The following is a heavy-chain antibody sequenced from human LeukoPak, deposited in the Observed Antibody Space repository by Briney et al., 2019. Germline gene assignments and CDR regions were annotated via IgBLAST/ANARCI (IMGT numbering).Heavy chain of an antibody. CDR3: ATGGKWWPPLPPTLNSEDY. V-gene: IGHV1-24*01. CDR1: GYTLTELS. CDR2: FDPEDGET. J-gene: IGHJ4*02. D-gene: IGHD2-8*01. Sequence: GASVKVSCKVSGYTLTELSMHWVRQAPGKGLEWMGGFDPEDGETIYAQKFQGRVTMTEDTSTDTAYMELSSLRSEDTAVYYCATGGKWWPPLPPTLNSEDYWGQGTLVTVSS.